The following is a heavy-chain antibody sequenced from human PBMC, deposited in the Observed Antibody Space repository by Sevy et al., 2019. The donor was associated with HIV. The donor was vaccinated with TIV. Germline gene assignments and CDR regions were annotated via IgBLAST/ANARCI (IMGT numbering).Heavy chain of an antibody. CDR3: ARVWREYDNVSGGFYF. Sequence: GGSLRLSCAASGFTFSSYWMSWVRQAPGKGLEWVANIKQDGSEKHYVDSVRGRFTISRDNAKNSLYLQMNSLSAEDTAVYYCARVWREYDNVSGGFYFWGQGTLVTVSS. D-gene: IGHD3-9*01. J-gene: IGHJ4*02. V-gene: IGHV3-7*01. CDR2: IKQDGSEK. CDR1: GFTFSSYW.